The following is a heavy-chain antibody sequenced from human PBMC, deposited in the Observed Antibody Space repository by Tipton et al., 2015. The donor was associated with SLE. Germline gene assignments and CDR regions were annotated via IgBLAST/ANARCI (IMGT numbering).Heavy chain of an antibody. D-gene: IGHD2-2*01. V-gene: IGHV4-34*01. Sequence: TLSLTCAVYGGSFIGYYCSWIRQPPGKGLEWIGEINHSGSTNYNPSLKSRATISVDTSKNQFSLKLSSVTAADTAVYYCARDPMPSERLRGAFDIWGQGTMVTVSS. CDR1: GGSFIGYY. CDR2: INHSGST. J-gene: IGHJ3*02. CDR3: ARDPMPSERLRGAFDI.